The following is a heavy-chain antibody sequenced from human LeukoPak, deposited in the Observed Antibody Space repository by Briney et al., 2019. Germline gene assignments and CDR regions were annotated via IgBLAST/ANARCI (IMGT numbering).Heavy chain of an antibody. V-gene: IGHV4-59*01. D-gene: IGHD4/OR15-4a*01. Sequence: SETLSLTCTVSGGSITSCYWSWIRQPPGKGLEYIGYIYYSGSSNYNPSLKGRVTISVDTSKNQFSLKLNSVTAADTAVYYCASILYGANGFDFWGQGILVTVSS. CDR3: ASILYGANGFDF. CDR2: IYYSGSS. CDR1: GGSITSCY. J-gene: IGHJ4*02.